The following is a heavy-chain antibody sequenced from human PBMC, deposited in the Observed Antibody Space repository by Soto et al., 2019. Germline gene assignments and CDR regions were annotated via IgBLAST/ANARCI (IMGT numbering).Heavy chain of an antibody. CDR1: GGTFSSYA. J-gene: IGHJ6*02. CDR3: ARDAPGITIFGVVHRYYYGMDV. D-gene: IGHD3-3*01. Sequence: VKVSCKASGGTFSSYAISWVRQAPGQGLEWMGGIIPIFGTANYAQKFQGRVTITADESTSTAYMELSSLRSEDTAVYYCARDAPGITIFGVVHRYYYGMDVWGQGXTVTVYS. CDR2: IIPIFGTA. V-gene: IGHV1-69*13.